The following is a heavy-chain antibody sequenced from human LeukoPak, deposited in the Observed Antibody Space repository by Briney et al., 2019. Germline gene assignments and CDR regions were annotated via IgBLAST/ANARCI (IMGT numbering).Heavy chain of an antibody. CDR2: ISYDGSNK. D-gene: IGHD6-13*01. V-gene: IGHV3-30*18. J-gene: IGHJ5*02. Sequence: GGSLRLSCAASGFTFSSYGMHWVRQAPGKGLEWVAVISYDGSNKYYADSVKGRFTISRDNSKNTLYLQMNSLRVEDTAVYYCAKAGDSSGWYWSWVDPWGQGTLVTVSS. CDR1: GFTFSSYG. CDR3: AKAGDSSGWYWSWVDP.